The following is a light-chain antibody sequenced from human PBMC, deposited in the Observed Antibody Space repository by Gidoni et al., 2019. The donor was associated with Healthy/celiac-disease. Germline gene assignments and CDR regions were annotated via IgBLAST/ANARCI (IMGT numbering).Light chain of an antibody. J-gene: IGLJ1*01. Sequence: QSALTQPASVSGSPGQSITISCTGTSSVVGSYNLVSWYQQHPGKAPKLMIYEGSKRPSGVSNRFSGSKSGNTASLTISGLQAEDEADYYCYSYAGSSTPYVFGTGTKVTVL. V-gene: IGLV2-23*01. CDR3: YSYAGSSTPYV. CDR2: EGS. CDR1: SSVVGSYNL.